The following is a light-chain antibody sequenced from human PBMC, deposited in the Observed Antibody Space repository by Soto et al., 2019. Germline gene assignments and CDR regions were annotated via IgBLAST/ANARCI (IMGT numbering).Light chain of an antibody. J-gene: IGKJ1*01. CDR1: QSVSNNY. V-gene: IGKV3-20*01. CDR3: QQYGRSPWT. CDR2: GAF. Sequence: EIVLTQSPGTLSLSPGERATLSCRASQSVSNNYLAWYQQKSGQAPRLLIYGAFSRANGIPVRFSGSASGTDFTLIISRLEPEDFAVYYCQQYGRSPWTFGQGTKV.